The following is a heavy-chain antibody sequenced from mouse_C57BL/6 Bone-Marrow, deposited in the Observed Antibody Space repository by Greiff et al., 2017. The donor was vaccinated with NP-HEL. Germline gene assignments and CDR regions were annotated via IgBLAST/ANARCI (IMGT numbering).Heavy chain of an antibody. CDR2: IYPGSGST. D-gene: IGHD2-4*01. V-gene: IGHV1-55*01. J-gene: IGHJ2*01. CDR1: GYTFTSYW. CDR3: AREASYYDSLDY. Sequence: QVQLQQPGAELVKPGASVKMSCKASGYTFTSYWITWVKQRPGQGLEWIGDIYPGSGSTNYNEKFKRKATLTVDTSSSTAYMQLSSLTSEDSAVYYCAREASYYDSLDYWGQGTTLTVSS.